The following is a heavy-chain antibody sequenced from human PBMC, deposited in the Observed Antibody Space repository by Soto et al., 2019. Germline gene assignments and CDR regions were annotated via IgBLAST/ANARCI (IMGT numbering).Heavy chain of an antibody. CDR1: GGSFSDYY. CDR2: ISHSGGT. J-gene: IGHJ6*03. Sequence: PSETLSLTCAVYGGSFSDYYWSWIRQPPGKGLEWIGEISHSGGTNYNPSLKSRVTISVDRSKNQFSLQLSSVTAADTAVYYCARGDAVATINYYYYYMDVWGKGTPVTVS. CDR3: ARGDAVATINYYYYYMDV. D-gene: IGHD5-12*01. V-gene: IGHV4-34*01.